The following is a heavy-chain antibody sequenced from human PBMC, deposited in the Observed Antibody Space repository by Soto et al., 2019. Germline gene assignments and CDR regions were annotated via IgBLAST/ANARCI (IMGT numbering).Heavy chain of an antibody. CDR2: IFYTGSA. CDR3: ARDRKDYQDI. J-gene: IGHJ4*02. Sequence: PSETLSLTCTVSGASIRSGGYFWSWIRQRPGKGLEWIAYIFYTGSAYYNPSLESRLSISIDRSKNQFSLKLSSVSAADTAVYYCARDRKDYQDIWGKGTRVT. CDR1: GASIRSGGYF. V-gene: IGHV4-31*03. D-gene: IGHD4-17*01.